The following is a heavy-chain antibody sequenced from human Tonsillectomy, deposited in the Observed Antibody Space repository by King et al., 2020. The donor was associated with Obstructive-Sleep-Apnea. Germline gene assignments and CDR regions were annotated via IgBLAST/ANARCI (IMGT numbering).Heavy chain of an antibody. D-gene: IGHD3-16*02. CDR1: GFSFSSYA. CDR3: ARGWRGELSPGDY. CDR2: ISHDGSAK. Sequence: VQLVESGGGVVQPGRSLRLSCASSGFSFSSYAMHWVRQAPGKWLEWWAVISHDGSAKYYADSVKGRFTIARDNSKNTLSLQMNSLRSEDTAVYYCARGWRGELSPGDYWGQGTLVTVSS. V-gene: IGHV3-30-3*01. J-gene: IGHJ4*02.